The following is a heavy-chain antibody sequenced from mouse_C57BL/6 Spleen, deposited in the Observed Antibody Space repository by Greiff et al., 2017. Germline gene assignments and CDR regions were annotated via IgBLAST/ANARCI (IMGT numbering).Heavy chain of an antibody. Sequence: DVKLVESGGGLVQPGGSLKLSCAASGFTFSDYGMAWVRQAPRKGPEWVAFISNLAYSIYYADTVTGRFTISRENAKNTLYLEMSSLRSEDTAMYYCARQTHYYGSSTGAMDYWGQGTSVTGSS. D-gene: IGHD1-1*01. J-gene: IGHJ4*01. V-gene: IGHV5-15*01. CDR3: ARQTHYYGSSTGAMDY. CDR1: GFTFSDYG. CDR2: ISNLAYSI.